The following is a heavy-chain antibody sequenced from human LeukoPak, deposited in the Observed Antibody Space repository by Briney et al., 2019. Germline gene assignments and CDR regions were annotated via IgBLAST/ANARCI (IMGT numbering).Heavy chain of an antibody. V-gene: IGHV4-4*07. CDR2: IYISGST. J-gene: IGHJ3*02. CDR3: ARDGSGLRAFDI. Sequence: PSETLSLTCAVCGGSFSGYYWSWIRQPPGKGLEWIGRIYISGSTNYNPSLKSRVTMSVDTSKNQFSLNLNSVTAADTAVYYCARDGSGLRAFDIWGQGTMVTVSS. CDR1: GGSFSGYY. D-gene: IGHD3-10*01.